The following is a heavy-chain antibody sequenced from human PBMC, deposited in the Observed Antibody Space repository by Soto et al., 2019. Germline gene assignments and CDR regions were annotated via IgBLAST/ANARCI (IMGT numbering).Heavy chain of an antibody. CDR1: GGSFSGYY. CDR2: INHSGST. J-gene: IGHJ4*02. D-gene: IGHD1-7*01. Sequence: PSETLSLTCAVYGGSFSGYYWSWIRQPPGKGLEWIGEINHSGSTNYNPSLKSRVTISVDTSKNQFSLKLSSVTAADTAVYYCATELELGGLFDYWGQGTLVTVSS. V-gene: IGHV4-34*01. CDR3: ATELELGGLFDY.